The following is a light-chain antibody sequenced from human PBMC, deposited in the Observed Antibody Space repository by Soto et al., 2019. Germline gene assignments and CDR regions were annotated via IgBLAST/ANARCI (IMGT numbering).Light chain of an antibody. CDR2: LYSDGTH. V-gene: IGLV4-69*01. CDR3: QTWGTDPWV. Sequence: QPVLTQSPSASASLGASVKLTCTLSSGHSSYAIAWHQQEPDKGPRYLMKLYSDGTHSKGDGIPDRFSGSSSGAERYLTISSLQSEDEADYYCQTWGTDPWVFGGGTKLTVL. J-gene: IGLJ3*02. CDR1: SGHSSYA.